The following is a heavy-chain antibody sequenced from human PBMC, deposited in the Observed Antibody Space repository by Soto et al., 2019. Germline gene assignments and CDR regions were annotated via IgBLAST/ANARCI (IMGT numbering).Heavy chain of an antibody. CDR2: ISDSGGST. CDR1: GFTLSNYA. CDR3: AKDKRYNWNDGTYYFDY. V-gene: IGHV3-23*01. Sequence: QPGGSLRLSCAASGFTLSNYAMNWVRQAPGKGLEWVSSISDSGGSTYYADSVKGRFTISRDNSKNTLYLQTNSLRAEDTAVYYCAKDKRYNWNDGTYYFDYWGQGTLVTVSS. J-gene: IGHJ4*02. D-gene: IGHD1-20*01.